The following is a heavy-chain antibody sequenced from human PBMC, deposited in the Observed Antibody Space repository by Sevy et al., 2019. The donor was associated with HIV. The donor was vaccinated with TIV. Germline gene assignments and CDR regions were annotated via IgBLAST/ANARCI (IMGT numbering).Heavy chain of an antibody. CDR1: GFTFNTHV. CDR2: ISGFGNT. Sequence: GGSLRLSCAASGFTFNTHVMNWVRQAPGKGLEWVSSISGFGNTYYADSVRGGFTISGDNAKNTLYLQMNSLRADDTAVYYCAKVLNPALESMMEVTVRSLKGFDVWGQGTMVTVSS. D-gene: IGHD3-22*01. V-gene: IGHV3-23*01. CDR3: AKVLNPALESMMEVTVRSLKGFDV. J-gene: IGHJ3*01.